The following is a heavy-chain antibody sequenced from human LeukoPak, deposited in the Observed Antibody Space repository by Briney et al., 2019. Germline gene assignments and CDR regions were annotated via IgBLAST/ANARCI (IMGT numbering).Heavy chain of an antibody. CDR3: AREGSQRDFWSGYYYYYYGMDV. CDR2: INPSGGST. Sequence: GASVKVSCKASGYTFTSYYMHWVRQAPGQGLEWMGIINPSGGSTSYAQKFQGRVTMTRDTSTSTVYMELSSLRSEDTAVYYCAREGSQRDFWSGYYYYYYGMDVWGQGTTVTVSS. D-gene: IGHD3-3*01. V-gene: IGHV1-46*01. CDR1: GYTFTSYY. J-gene: IGHJ6*02.